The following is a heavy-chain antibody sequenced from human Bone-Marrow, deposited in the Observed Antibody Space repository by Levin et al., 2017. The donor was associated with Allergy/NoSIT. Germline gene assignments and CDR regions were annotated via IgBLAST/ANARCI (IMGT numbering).Heavy chain of an antibody. V-gene: IGHV3-7*02. J-gene: IGHJ4*02. CDR2: INRDGGDG. D-gene: IGHD2-8*01. CDR3: ARNGAWSVEL. CDR1: GFTFSGYW. Sequence: HTGGSLRLSCASSGFTFSGYWMAWVRQAPGKGLEWVANINRDGGDGYYVDSVKGRFTISRDNARNSLDLQMNSLRVEATSVYYCARNGAWSVELWGQGNLVTVSS.